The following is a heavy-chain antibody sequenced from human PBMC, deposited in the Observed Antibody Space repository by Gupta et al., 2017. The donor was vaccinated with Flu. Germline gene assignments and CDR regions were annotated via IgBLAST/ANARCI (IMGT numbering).Heavy chain of an antibody. CDR2: IYYTGNT. D-gene: IGHD1/OR15-1a*01. CDR1: GGSIGSSSYY. CDR3: ARDPPPWLEQAGAY. J-gene: IGHJ4*02. Sequence: QLQLQESGPGLVKPSETLSLTCTVSGGSIGSSSYYWGWIRQPPGKGLEWIGNIYYTGNTYYNPSLKSRVTISVEKSKNHFSLKVTSVTAADTAMYYCARDPPPWLEQAGAYWGRGILVTVSS. V-gene: IGHV4-39*02.